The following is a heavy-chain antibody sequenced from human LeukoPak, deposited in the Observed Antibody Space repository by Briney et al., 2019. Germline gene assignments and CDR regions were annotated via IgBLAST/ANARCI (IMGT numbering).Heavy chain of an antibody. D-gene: IGHD2-2*01. J-gene: IGHJ4*02. Sequence: SQTLSLTCTVSGGSISSGGYSWSWIRQPPGKGLEWIGYIYHSGSTYYNPSLKSRVTISVDRSKNQFSLKLSSVTAADTAVYYCARYCSSTSCLNFDYWGQGTLVTVSS. V-gene: IGHV4-30-2*01. CDR2: IYHSGST. CDR1: GGSISSGGYS. CDR3: ARYCSSTSCLNFDY.